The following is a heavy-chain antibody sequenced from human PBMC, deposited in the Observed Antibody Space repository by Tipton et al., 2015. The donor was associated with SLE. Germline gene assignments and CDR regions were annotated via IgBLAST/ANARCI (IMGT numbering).Heavy chain of an antibody. D-gene: IGHD3-10*01. V-gene: IGHV4-31*03. CDR1: GDSINSDGYF. J-gene: IGHJ4*02. CDR2: IYYSGST. CDR3: ARAHDITFFDS. Sequence: TLSLTCTVSGDSINSDGYFWTWIRQPPGKGLEWIGYIYYSGSTYYNPSLQSRLTMSVDTSRNQFSLKLSAVTAADTAVYYCARAHDITFFDSWGQGTLVTVSS.